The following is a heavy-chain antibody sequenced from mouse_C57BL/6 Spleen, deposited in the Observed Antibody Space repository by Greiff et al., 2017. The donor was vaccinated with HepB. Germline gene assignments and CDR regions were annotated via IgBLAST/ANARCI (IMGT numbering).Heavy chain of an antibody. CDR3: AKQVSSYEYDDGYYAMDY. J-gene: IGHJ4*01. D-gene: IGHD2-4*01. CDR2: IWGDGST. Sequence: VQLQESGPGLVAPSQSLSITCTVSGFSLTSYGVSWVRQPPGKGLEWLGVIWGDGSTNYHSALISRLSISKDNSKSQVFLKLNSLQTDDTATYYCAKQVSSYEYDDGYYAMDYWGQGTSVTVSS. V-gene: IGHV2-3*01. CDR1: GFSLTSYG.